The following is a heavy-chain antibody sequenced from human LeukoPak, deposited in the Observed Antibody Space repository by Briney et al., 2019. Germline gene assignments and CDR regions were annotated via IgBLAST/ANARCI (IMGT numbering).Heavy chain of an antibody. CDR1: GYTFTSDA. CDR2: INAGNGNT. Sequence: ASVKVSCKASGYTFTSDAMHWVRQAPGQRLEWMGWINAGNGNTKYSQKFQGRVTMTRDTSTSTVYMELSSLRSEDTAVYYCARWTTTYLDYWGQGTLVTVSS. V-gene: IGHV1-3*01. D-gene: IGHD3/OR15-3a*01. CDR3: ARWTTTYLDY. J-gene: IGHJ4*02.